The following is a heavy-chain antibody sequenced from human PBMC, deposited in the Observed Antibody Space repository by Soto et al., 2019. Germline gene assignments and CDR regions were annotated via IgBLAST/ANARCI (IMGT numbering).Heavy chain of an antibody. D-gene: IGHD3-10*01. CDR1: GGSISSGVYY. J-gene: IGHJ4*02. Sequence: SETLSLTCTVSGGSISSGVYYWSLIRQPPGKGLEWIGYIYYSGSTYYNPSLKSRVTISVDTSKNQFSLKLSSVAAADTAVYYCALRWFGLFDYWGQGTLVTVSS. CDR3: ALRWFGLFDY. V-gene: IGHV4-30-4*01. CDR2: IYYSGST.